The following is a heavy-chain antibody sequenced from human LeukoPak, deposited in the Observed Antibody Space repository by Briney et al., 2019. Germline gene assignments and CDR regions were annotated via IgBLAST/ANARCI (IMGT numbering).Heavy chain of an antibody. J-gene: IGHJ4*02. CDR2: ISGSGGST. Sequence: GGSLRLSCAASGFTFSSYAMSWVRQAPGKGLEWVSAISGSGGSTYYADSVKGRFTISRDNSKNTLYLQMNSLRAEDTAVYYCAEGMVLFRYCSSTSCYSDFDYWGQGTLVTVSS. CDR3: AEGMVLFRYCSSTSCYSDFDY. V-gene: IGHV3-23*01. D-gene: IGHD2-2*01. CDR1: GFTFSSYA.